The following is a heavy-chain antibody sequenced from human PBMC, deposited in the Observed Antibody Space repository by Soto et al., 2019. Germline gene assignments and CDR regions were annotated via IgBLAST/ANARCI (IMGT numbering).Heavy chain of an antibody. CDR1: GFTFDDYA. Sequence: EVQLVESGGGLVQPGRSLRLSCAASGFTFDDYAMHWVRQAPGKGLEWVSGISWNSGIIDYADSVKGRFTISRDNXXNSLYLQMNSLRAEDTALYSCAKGYSYGVLEPLGYWGQGTLVTVSS. CDR2: ISWNSGII. D-gene: IGHD5-18*01. CDR3: AKGYSYGVLEPLGY. V-gene: IGHV3-9*01. J-gene: IGHJ4*02.